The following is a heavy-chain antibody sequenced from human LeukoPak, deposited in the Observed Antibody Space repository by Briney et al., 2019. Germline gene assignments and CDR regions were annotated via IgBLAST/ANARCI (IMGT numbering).Heavy chain of an antibody. CDR3: ARLRGGSYYDILTGYYNPLSYYFDY. D-gene: IGHD3-9*01. V-gene: IGHV4-39*01. Sequence: PETLSLTCTVSGGSISSSSYYWGWIRQPPGKGLEWIGSIYYSGSTYYNPSLKSRVTISVDTSKNQFSLKLSSVTAADTAVYYCARLRGGSYYDILTGYYNPLSYYFDYWGQGTLVTASS. J-gene: IGHJ4*02. CDR2: IYYSGST. CDR1: GGSISSSSYY.